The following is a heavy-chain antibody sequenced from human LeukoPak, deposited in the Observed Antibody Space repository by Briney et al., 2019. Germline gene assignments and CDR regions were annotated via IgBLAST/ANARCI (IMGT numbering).Heavy chain of an antibody. J-gene: IGHJ4*02. CDR3: ARDDGLVAALFDY. CDR1: GFTFNTYT. Sequence: PGGSLRLSCAVSGFTFNTYTMTWIRQPPGKGLEWIGSIYYSGSTYYNPSLKSRVTISVDTSKNQFSLKLSSVTAADTAVYYCARDDGLVAALFDYWGQGTLVTVSS. D-gene: IGHD2-15*01. V-gene: IGHV4-39*07. CDR2: IYYSGST.